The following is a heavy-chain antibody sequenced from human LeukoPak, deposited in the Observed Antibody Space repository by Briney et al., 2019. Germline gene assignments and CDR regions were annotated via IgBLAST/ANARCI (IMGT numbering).Heavy chain of an antibody. V-gene: IGHV1-18*04. CDR3: ARDPLRLGGLWPSDFDY. D-gene: IGHD3-16*01. J-gene: IGHJ4*02. CDR1: GYTFTSYG. Sequence: GASVKVSCKASGYTFTSYGISWVRQAPGQGLEWMGWISAYNGNTNYAQKLQGRVTMTTDTSTSTAYMELRSLRSDDTAVYYCARDPLRLGGLWPSDFDYWGQGTLVTVSS. CDR2: ISAYNGNT.